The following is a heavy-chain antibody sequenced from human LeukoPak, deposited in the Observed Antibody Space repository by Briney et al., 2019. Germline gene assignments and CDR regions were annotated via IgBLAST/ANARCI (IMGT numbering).Heavy chain of an antibody. CDR1: GFTFSTYS. Sequence: PGGSLRLSCAASGFTFSTYSMSWVRQAPGKGLEWVSYISSSSSTISYPDSVKGRFTISRDNAKNSLYLQINNLRAEDTAVYYCARDRCTNGVCYTFAYWGQGTLVTVSS. CDR2: ISSSSSTI. CDR3: ARDRCTNGVCYTFAY. J-gene: IGHJ4*02. V-gene: IGHV3-48*01. D-gene: IGHD2-8*01.